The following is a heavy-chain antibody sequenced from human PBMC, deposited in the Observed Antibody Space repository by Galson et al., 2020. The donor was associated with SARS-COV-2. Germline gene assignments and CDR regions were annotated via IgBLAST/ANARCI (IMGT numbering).Heavy chain of an antibody. CDR1: GFTVSSNY. D-gene: IGHD2-15*01. J-gene: IGHJ4*02. CDR3: ARDYRDIV. V-gene: IGHV3-66*01. Sequence: GESLKISCAASGFTVSSNYMSWVRQAPGKGLEWVSVIYSGGSTYYADSVKGRFTISRDNSKNTLYLQMNSLRAEDTAVYYCARDYRDIVWGQGTLVTGSS. CDR2: IYSGGST.